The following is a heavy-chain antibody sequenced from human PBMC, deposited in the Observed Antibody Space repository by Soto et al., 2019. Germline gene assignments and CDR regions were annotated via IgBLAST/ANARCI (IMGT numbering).Heavy chain of an antibody. V-gene: IGHV3-30*18. J-gene: IGHJ6*02. CDR2: ISYDGSNK. Sequence: QVQLVESGGGVVQPGRSLRLSCAASGFTFSSYGMHWVRQAPGKGLEWVAVISYDGSNKYYADSVKGRFTISRDNSKNTLYLQMNSLRAEDTAVYYCAKDLRCLVQYYYYYGMDVWGQGTTVTVSS. CDR1: GFTFSSYG. D-gene: IGHD6-19*01. CDR3: AKDLRCLVQYYYYYGMDV.